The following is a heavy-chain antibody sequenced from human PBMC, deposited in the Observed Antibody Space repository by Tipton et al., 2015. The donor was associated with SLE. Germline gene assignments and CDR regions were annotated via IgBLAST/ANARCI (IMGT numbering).Heavy chain of an antibody. CDR1: GFTVSSNY. D-gene: IGHD5-18*01. J-gene: IGHJ6*03. V-gene: IGHV3-53*01. CDR2: IFTGGAA. Sequence: SLRLSCAAFGFTVSSNYMNWVRQAPGKGLEWVSVIFTGGAAYYADSVKGRFTISRDNSKNTLYLQMNSLRAEDTAVYYCARDGTPRGYSYGSAYYYYYMDVWGKGTTGTVSS. CDR3: ARDGTPRGYSYGSAYYYYYMDV.